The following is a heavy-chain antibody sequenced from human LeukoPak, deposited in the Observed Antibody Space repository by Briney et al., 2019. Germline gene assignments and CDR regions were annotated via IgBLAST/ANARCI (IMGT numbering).Heavy chain of an antibody. D-gene: IGHD3-10*01. CDR3: ARDLNRRGKFDY. Sequence: PSETLSLTCTVSGGSISSNTYCWGWIRQPPGEGLEWIASVYSTGNTFYNPSLKSGVTISVDTSKNQFSLRLSAVTAADTAVYYCARDLNRRGKFDYWGQGTPVTVSS. CDR2: VYSTGNT. J-gene: IGHJ4*02. V-gene: IGHV4-39*07. CDR1: GGSISSNTYC.